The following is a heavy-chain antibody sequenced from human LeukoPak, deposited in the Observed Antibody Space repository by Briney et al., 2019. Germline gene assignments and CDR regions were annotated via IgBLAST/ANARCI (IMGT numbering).Heavy chain of an antibody. D-gene: IGHD3-3*01. CDR2: INPNGGDT. CDR1: GYTFTGYY. V-gene: IGHV1-2*02. J-gene: IGHJ4*02. CDR3: ARYYDFWSSYFIWDY. Sequence: ASVKPSCKASGYTFTGYYMHWVRQAPGQGLKWMGWINPNGGDTNYAQTFQGRVTMTRDTSISTAYMELSRLTSDDTAVYYCARYYDFWSSYFIWDYWGQGTLVTVSS.